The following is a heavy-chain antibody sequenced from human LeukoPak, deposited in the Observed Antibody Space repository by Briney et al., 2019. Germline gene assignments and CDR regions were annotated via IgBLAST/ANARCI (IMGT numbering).Heavy chain of an antibody. J-gene: IGHJ4*02. Sequence: GGSLRLSCAASGFTLSSYEMNWVRQAPGKGLEWVSYISSSGSTIYYADSVKGRFTISRDNAKNSLYLQMNSLRAEDTAVYYCARDLNRGPAAIYDYWGQGTLVTVSS. CDR2: ISSSGSTI. CDR3: ARDLNRGPAAIYDY. V-gene: IGHV3-48*03. D-gene: IGHD2-2*02. CDR1: GFTLSSYE.